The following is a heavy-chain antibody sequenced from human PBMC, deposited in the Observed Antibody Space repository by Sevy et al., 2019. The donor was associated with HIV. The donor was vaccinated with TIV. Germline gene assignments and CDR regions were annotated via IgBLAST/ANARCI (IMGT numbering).Heavy chain of an antibody. V-gene: IGHV3-23*01. J-gene: IGHJ4*02. CDR3: AKADFWSGYYPYYFDY. CDR2: ISGSGGST. Sequence: GGFLRLSCAASGFTFSSYAMSWVRQAPGKGLEWVSAISGSGGSTYYADSVKGRFTISRDNSKNTLYLQMNSLRAEDTAVYYCAKADFWSGYYPYYFDYWGQGTLVTVSS. CDR1: GFTFSSYA. D-gene: IGHD3-3*01.